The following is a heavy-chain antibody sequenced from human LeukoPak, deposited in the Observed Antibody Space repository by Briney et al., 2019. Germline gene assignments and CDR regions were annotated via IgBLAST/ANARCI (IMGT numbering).Heavy chain of an antibody. V-gene: IGHV3-30-3*01. J-gene: IGHJ4*02. CDR3: ARGANYYCDSSGYYGYFDY. Sequence: PGGSLRRSGSAYGFTCSSYAMHWVRQAPGKGLEWVAVISYDGTNKYYADYGKGRLTISRDNSKNTMYLQMNSLRAEDTAVYYCARGANYYCDSSGYYGYFDYWGQGTPVTVSS. CDR2: ISYDGTNK. D-gene: IGHD3-22*01. CDR1: GFTCSSYA.